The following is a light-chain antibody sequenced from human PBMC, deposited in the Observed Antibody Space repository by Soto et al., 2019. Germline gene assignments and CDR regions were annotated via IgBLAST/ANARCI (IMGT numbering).Light chain of an antibody. V-gene: IGKV3-15*01. CDR1: QSVRNN. CDR2: GAS. Sequence: EIVRTQSPSTLSVSPGERATLSGRASQSVRNNLAWYQQKPGQAPRLLIYGASTMATGIPARFSGSGSGTELTLPISSLQSEDFVAYFCPQYTNWPRTFGQGTKVDI. CDR3: PQYTNWPRT. J-gene: IGKJ1*01.